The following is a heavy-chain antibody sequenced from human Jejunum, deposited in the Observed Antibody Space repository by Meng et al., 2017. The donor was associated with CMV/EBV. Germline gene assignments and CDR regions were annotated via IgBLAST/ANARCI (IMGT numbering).Heavy chain of an antibody. Sequence: GIHGVRQDPGKGLEWVTLIHSSGREKKYADSAKGRFTISRDNSKNTVTLQMNSLRDEDTAVYYCARDRAHSTPGPLYFYYDGMDVWGQGTTVTVSS. D-gene: IGHD2-21*01. CDR2: IHSSGREK. V-gene: IGHV3-30*02. CDR1: G. J-gene: IGHJ6*02. CDR3: ARDRAHSTPGPLYFYYDGMDV.